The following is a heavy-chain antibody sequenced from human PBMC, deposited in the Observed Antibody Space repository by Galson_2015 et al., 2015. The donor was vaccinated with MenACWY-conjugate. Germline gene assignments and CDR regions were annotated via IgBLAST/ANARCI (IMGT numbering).Heavy chain of an antibody. Sequence: SLRLSCAAAGFTFSSYWMSWVRQAPGKGLEWVASIKKDGSEEYYVGSVKGRFTISRDNARSSLHLQLNSLRAEDTAVYYCATLNHFAMDVWGQGTTVTVSS. CDR2: IKKDGSEE. J-gene: IGHJ6*02. CDR1: GFTFSSYW. CDR3: ATLNHFAMDV. V-gene: IGHV3-7*03.